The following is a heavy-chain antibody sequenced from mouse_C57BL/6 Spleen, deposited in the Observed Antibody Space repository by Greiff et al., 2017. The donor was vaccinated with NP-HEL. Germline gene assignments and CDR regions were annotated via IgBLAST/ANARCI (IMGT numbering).Heavy chain of an antibody. CDR2: IDPSDSYT. Sequence: QVQLQQPGAELVRPGTSVKLSCKASGYTFTSYWMHWVKQRPGQGLEWIGVIDPSDSYTNYNQKFKGKATLTVDTSSSTAYMQLSSLTSEDSAVYYCARIGWLLVGYFDVWGTGTTVTVSS. CDR3: ARIGWLLVGYFDV. CDR1: GYTFTSYW. J-gene: IGHJ1*03. V-gene: IGHV1-59*01. D-gene: IGHD2-3*01.